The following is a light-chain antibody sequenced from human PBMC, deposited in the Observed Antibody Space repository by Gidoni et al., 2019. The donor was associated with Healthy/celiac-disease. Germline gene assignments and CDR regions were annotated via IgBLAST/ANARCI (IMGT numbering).Light chain of an antibody. Sequence: EIVLTQSPATLSLSPGARATLSCRASQRVSSYLAWYQQKPGQAPRLLIYDASTRATGIPARFSGSGSGTDFTLTISSLEPEDFAVYYCQQRSNWPPSLTFGGXTKVEIK. CDR2: DAS. J-gene: IGKJ4*01. CDR3: QQRSNWPPSLT. CDR1: QRVSSY. V-gene: IGKV3-11*01.